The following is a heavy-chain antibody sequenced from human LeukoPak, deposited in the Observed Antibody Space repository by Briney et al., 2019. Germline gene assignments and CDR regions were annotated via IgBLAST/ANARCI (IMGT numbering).Heavy chain of an antibody. CDR1: GFTFSSHA. Sequence: GGSLRLSCAASGFTFSSHAMSWVRQAPGKGLEWVSAISGSGGSTYYADSVKGRFTISRDNSKNTLYLQMNSLRVGDTGTYYCVRGAYYAAYWGQGTLVTVSS. CDR3: VRGAYYAAY. CDR2: ISGSGGST. J-gene: IGHJ4*02. D-gene: IGHD2/OR15-2a*01. V-gene: IGHV3-23*01.